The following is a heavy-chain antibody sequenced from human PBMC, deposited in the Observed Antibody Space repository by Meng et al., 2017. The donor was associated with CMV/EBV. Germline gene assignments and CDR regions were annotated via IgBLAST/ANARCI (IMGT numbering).Heavy chain of an antibody. J-gene: IGHJ4*02. Sequence: LLDAGWGFVQPGGSLGLSRAASGFTFCSYAMSWVRQAPGKGLEWVSAISGSGGSTYYADSVKGRFTISRDNSKNTLYLQMNSLRAEDTAVYYCAKGWELPPFDYWGQGTLVTVSS. CDR2: ISGSGGST. CDR3: AKGWELPPFDY. CDR1: GFTFCSYA. V-gene: IGHV3-23*01. D-gene: IGHD2-15*01.